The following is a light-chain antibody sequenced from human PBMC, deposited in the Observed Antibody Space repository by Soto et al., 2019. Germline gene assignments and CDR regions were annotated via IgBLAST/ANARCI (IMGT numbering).Light chain of an antibody. CDR2: KAS. CDR1: QTISSW. V-gene: IGKV1-5*03. J-gene: IGKJ1*01. Sequence: DIQMTQSPSTLSGSVGARVTITCRASQTISSWLAWYQQKPGKAPKLLIYKASTLKSGVQSRFSGSGSGTEFTLTIRSLQPDDFATYYCQQYNIYSEVFGQGTKVELK. CDR3: QQYNIYSEV.